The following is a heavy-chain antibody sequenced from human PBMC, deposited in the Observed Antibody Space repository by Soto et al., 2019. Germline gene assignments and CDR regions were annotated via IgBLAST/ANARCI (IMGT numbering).Heavy chain of an antibody. CDR2: IYYSWIT. CDR1: CSSLIRQY. Sequence: ADTLSLTCTFSCSSLIRQYWRWLRQARGRGLEWIGSIYYSWITNFNPSVNSRVTISIDTSRNTFSLELRSVTAADTAVYYCAKDVAFQYDTGYSDFWTGKNNCFDPWGQGTMVTVSS. J-gene: IGHJ5*02. D-gene: IGHD3-3*01. V-gene: IGHV4-59*11. CDR3: AKDVAFQYDTGYSDFWTGKNNCFDP.